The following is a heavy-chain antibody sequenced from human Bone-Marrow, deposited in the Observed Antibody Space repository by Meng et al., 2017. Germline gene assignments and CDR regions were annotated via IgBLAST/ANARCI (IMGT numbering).Heavy chain of an antibody. V-gene: IGHV3-33*01. CDR1: GFTFSSYG. CDR2: IWYDGSNK. CDR3: ARERGQTTYYYGSGSADYYYGMDV. J-gene: IGHJ6*02. Sequence: LSLTCAASGFTFSSYGMHWVRQAPGKGLEWVAVIWYDGSNKYYADSVKGRFTISRDNSKNTLYLQMNSLRAEDTAVYYCARERGQTTYYYGSGSADYYYGMDVWGQGTTVPSP. D-gene: IGHD3-10*01.